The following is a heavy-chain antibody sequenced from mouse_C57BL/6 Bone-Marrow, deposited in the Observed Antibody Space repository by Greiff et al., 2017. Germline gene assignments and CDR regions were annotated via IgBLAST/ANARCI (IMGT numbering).Heavy chain of an antibody. CDR2: IRSKSNNYAT. J-gene: IGHJ4*01. Sequence: EVQLVESGGGLVQPKGSLKLSCAASGFSFTTYAMNWVRQAPGKGLEWVARIRSKSNNYATYYADSVKDRFTISRDDSESILYLQMNNLKTEDTAIYYCVRHRGSGYAMGYWGQGTSVTVSS. CDR1: GFSFTTYA. CDR3: VRHRGSGYAMGY. V-gene: IGHV10-1*01. D-gene: IGHD3-3*01.